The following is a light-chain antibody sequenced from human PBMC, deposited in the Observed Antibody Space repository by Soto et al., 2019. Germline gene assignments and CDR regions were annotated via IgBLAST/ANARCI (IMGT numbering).Light chain of an antibody. CDR2: WAS. CDR3: QQYYSTPLT. Sequence: DIVMTQSPDSLAVSLGERATINCKSSQSVLSTSNNKNYLAGYQQKPGQPPKLLIYWASTRESGVPDRFSGSGSGTDFTLTISSLQAEDVAVYYCQQYYSTPLTFGGGTKVEI. CDR1: QSVLSTSNNKNY. J-gene: IGKJ4*01. V-gene: IGKV4-1*01.